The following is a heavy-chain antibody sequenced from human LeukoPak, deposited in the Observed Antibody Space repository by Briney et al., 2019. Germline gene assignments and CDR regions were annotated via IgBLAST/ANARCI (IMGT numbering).Heavy chain of an antibody. D-gene: IGHD3-3*01. J-gene: IGHJ4*02. Sequence: GGSLRLSCAASGFTFSSYSMNWVRQAPGKGLEWVSYISRSSDTIYYADSVKGRFTISRDNAKSSLFLQMNSLRAEDTAIYYSAGDFDFSSGSGRGFDYWCRRTMVTVAS. CDR1: GFTFSSYS. CDR2: ISRSSDTI. CDR3: AGDFDFSSGSGRGFDY. V-gene: IGHV3-48*01.